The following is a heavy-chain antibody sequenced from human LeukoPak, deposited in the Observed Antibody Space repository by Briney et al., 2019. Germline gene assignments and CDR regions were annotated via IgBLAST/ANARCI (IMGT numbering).Heavy chain of an antibody. V-gene: IGHV4-4*07. CDR1: GDSISSYY. J-gene: IGHJ3*01. D-gene: IGHD4-17*01. CDR3: ARGDTTVTTSIFTFDF. Sequence: SETLSLTCTVSGDSISSYYWSWLRQPAGKGLEWGGRIYTSGSTNYNPSRRSRVSISVDKSKNQFSPKLSSVTAADTAVYYCARGDTTVTTSIFTFDFWGQGTMVTVSS. CDR2: IYTSGST.